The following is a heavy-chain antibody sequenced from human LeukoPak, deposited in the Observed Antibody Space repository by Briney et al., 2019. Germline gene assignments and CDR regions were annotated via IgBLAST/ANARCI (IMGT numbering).Heavy chain of an antibody. CDR3: ARDPRLRFLEWLLYGMDV. CDR2: ISSSSSYI. V-gene: IGHV3-21*01. J-gene: IGHJ6*02. Sequence: GGSLRLSCAAPGFTFSSYSMNWVRQAPGKGLEWVSSISSSSSYIYYADSVKGRFTISRDNAKNSLYLQMNSLRAEDTAVYYCARDPRLRFLEWLLYGMDVWGQGTTVTVSS. CDR1: GFTFSSYS. D-gene: IGHD3-3*01.